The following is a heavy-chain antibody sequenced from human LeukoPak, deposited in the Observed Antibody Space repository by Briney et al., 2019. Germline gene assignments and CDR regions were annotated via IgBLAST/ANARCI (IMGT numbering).Heavy chain of an antibody. D-gene: IGHD3-10*01. CDR3: ARVWATYDSGSYYPY. V-gene: IGHV1-2*02. Sequence: GASVKVSCKASGYTFTDYYMHRVRQAPGQGLEWMGWINPNSGGTNYAQKFQGRVTMTRDTSISTAYMELSRLRSDDTAVYSCARVWATYDSGSYYPYWGQGTLVTVSS. CDR1: GYTFTDYY. CDR2: INPNSGGT. J-gene: IGHJ4*02.